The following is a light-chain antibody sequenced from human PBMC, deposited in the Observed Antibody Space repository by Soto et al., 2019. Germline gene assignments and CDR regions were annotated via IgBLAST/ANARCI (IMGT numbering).Light chain of an antibody. CDR1: QRIGVW. Sequence: DIQMTQSPSTLSASVGDRVTITCRASQRIGVWLAWYQQKPGKAPNLLIYKTSTLESGFPSRFSGSGAGTEFTLTISSLQPDDFAIYYCQQYDSYTWTFGQGTKVEIK. CDR2: KTS. CDR3: QQYDSYTWT. J-gene: IGKJ1*01. V-gene: IGKV1-5*03.